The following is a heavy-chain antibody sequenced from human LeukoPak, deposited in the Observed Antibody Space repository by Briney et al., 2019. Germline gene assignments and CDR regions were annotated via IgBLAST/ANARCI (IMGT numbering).Heavy chain of an antibody. Sequence: SETLSLTCTVSGGSISSGDYYWSWIRQPPGKGLEWIGCIYYSGSTYYNPSLKSRVTISVDTSKNQFSLKLSSVTAADTAVYYCARDYGYGDYYRWFDPWGQGTLVTVSS. V-gene: IGHV4-30-4*01. CDR1: GGSISSGDYY. CDR2: IYYSGST. J-gene: IGHJ5*02. CDR3: ARDYGYGDYYRWFDP. D-gene: IGHD4-17*01.